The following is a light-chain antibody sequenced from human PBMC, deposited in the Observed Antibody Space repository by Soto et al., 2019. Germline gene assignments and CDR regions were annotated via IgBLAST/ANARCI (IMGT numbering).Light chain of an antibody. J-gene: IGLJ2*01. Sequence: QPVLTQSPSASASLGASVKLTCTLSSGHSSYAIAWHQQQPEKGPRYLMKLNSDGSHSKGDGIPDRFSGSSSGAERYLTISSLQSEDEADYYCQTWGTGTVVFGGGTKLIVL. CDR2: LNSDGSH. CDR3: QTWGTGTVV. CDR1: SGHSSYA. V-gene: IGLV4-69*01.